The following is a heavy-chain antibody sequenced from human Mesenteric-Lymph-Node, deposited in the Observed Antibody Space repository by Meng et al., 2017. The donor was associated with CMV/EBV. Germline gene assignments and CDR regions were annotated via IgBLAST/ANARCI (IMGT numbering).Heavy chain of an antibody. CDR3: ARDRMGNPGAFEH. CDR2: VYYSGST. V-gene: IGHV4-61*01. D-gene: IGHD4-23*01. CDR1: GASVSSESSY. Sequence: SETLSLTCTVSGASVSSESSYWRWTRQPPGKGLEYIGHVYYSGSTIYNPSLKSRVTISLHASRNQFSLTLSSVTAADTAFYYCARDRMGNPGAFEHWGQGILVTVSS. J-gene: IGHJ4*02.